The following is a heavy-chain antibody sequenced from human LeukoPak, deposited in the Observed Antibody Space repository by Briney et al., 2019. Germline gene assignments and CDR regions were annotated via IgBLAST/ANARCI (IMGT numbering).Heavy chain of an antibody. CDR3: ARGSRLGYYSHYYMDV. CDR1: GGSISSGGYY. V-gene: IGHV4-30-2*01. J-gene: IGHJ6*03. CDR2: IYHSGST. Sequence: SETLSLTCTVSGGSISSGGYYWSWIRQPPGKGLEWIGYIYHSGSTYYNPSLKSRVTISVDRSKNQFSLKLSSVTAADTAVYYCARGSRLGYYSHYYMDVWGKGTTVTVSS. D-gene: IGHD6-19*01.